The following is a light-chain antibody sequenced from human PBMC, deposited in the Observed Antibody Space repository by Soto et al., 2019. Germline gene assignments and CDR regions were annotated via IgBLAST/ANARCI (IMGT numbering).Light chain of an antibody. CDR2: AAS. CDR3: QKYNSAPLT. Sequence: DIQMTQSPSSLSASVGDRVSITCRASQGISNYLAWYQQKPGKVPEILIYAASTLRSGVPSRFSGDGSGTDFTLTISSLQPGDVATYYCQKYNSAPLTFGGGTKVELK. J-gene: IGKJ4*01. CDR1: QGISNY. V-gene: IGKV1-27*01.